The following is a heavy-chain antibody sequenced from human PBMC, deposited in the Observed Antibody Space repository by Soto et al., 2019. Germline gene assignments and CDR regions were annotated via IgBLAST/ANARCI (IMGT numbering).Heavy chain of an antibody. J-gene: IGHJ5*02. CDR1: GGSISSSNW. V-gene: IGHV4-4*02. CDR2: IYHSGST. D-gene: IGHD4-17*01. CDR3: ARVWTTVTNWFDP. Sequence: SETLSLTCAVSGGSISSSNWWSWVRQHPGKGLEWIGEIYHSGSTNYNPSLKSRVTISVDKSKNQFSLKLSSVTAADTAVYYCARVWTTVTNWFDPWGQGTLVTVSS.